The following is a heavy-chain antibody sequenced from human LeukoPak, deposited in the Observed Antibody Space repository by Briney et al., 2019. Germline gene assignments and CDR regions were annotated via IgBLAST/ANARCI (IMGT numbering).Heavy chain of an antibody. CDR3: ARDLNRNYDFWSGDIGYDY. V-gene: IGHV3-21*01. D-gene: IGHD3-3*01. CDR1: GFTFSDYS. J-gene: IGHJ4*02. CDR2: ISSSSSYI. Sequence: PGGSLRLSCATSGFTFSDYSMNWVRQAPGKGLEWVSSISSSSSYIYYADSLKGRFTISRDNAKNTLYLQMNSLRAEDTAVYYCARDLNRNYDFWSGDIGYDYWGQGTLVTVSS.